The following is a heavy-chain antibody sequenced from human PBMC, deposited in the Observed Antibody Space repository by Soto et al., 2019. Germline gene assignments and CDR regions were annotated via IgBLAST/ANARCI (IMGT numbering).Heavy chain of an antibody. Sequence: GESLKISCKGSGYSFTSYWIGWVRQMPGKGLEWMGIIYPGDSDTRYSPSFQGQVTISADKSISTAYLQWSSLKASDTAMYYCARQAGAAAGTMLDAFDIWGQGTMVTVSS. J-gene: IGHJ3*02. D-gene: IGHD6-13*01. CDR3: ARQAGAAAGTMLDAFDI. CDR2: IYPGDSDT. V-gene: IGHV5-51*01. CDR1: GYSFTSYW.